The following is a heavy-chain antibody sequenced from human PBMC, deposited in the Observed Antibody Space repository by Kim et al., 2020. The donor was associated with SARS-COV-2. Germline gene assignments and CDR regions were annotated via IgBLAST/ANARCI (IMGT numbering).Heavy chain of an antibody. CDR3: ARDSAARFEPLKASYYGMDV. CDR2: IYYSGST. D-gene: IGHD1-26*01. J-gene: IGHJ6*02. V-gene: IGHV4-59*01. CDR1: GGSISSYY. Sequence: SETLSLTCTVSGGSISSYYWSWIRQPPGKGLEWIGYIYYSGSTNYNPSLKSRVTISVDTSKNQFSLKLSSVTAADTAVYYCARDSAARFEPLKASYYGMDVWGQGTTVTVSS.